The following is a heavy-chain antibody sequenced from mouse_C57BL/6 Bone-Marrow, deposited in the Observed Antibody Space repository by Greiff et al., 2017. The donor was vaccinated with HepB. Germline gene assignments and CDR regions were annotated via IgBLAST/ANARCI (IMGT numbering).Heavy chain of an antibody. CDR2: IWSDGST. J-gene: IGHJ1*03. D-gene: IGHD1-1*01. V-gene: IGHV2-6-1*01. Sequence: VKVVESGPGLVAPSQSLSITCTVSGFSLTSYGVHWVRQPPGKGLEWLVVIWSDGSTTYNSAIKSRLSISKDNSKTQIFLKMNSLQTDDTAMYYCARQYGSSHWYFDVWGTGTTVTVSS. CDR1: GFSLTSYG. CDR3: ARQYGSSHWYFDV.